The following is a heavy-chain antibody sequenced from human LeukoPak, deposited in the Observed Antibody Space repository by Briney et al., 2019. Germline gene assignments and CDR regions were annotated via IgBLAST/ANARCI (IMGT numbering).Heavy chain of an antibody. D-gene: IGHD3-22*01. Sequence: ASVKVSCKASGYTFTSYYMHWVRQAPGQGLEWMGIINPSGGGTSYAQKFQGRVTMTRDTSTSTVYMELSSLRSEDTAVYYCARVGDDSSGYYYRSFDYWGQGTLVTVSS. CDR1: GYTFTSYY. CDR3: ARVGDDSSGYYYRSFDY. V-gene: IGHV1-46*01. J-gene: IGHJ4*02. CDR2: INPSGGGT.